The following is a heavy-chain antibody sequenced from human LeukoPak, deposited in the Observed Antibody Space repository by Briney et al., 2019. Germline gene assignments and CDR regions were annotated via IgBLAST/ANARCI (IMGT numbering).Heavy chain of an antibody. CDR2: IKQDGSEK. V-gene: IGHV3-7*01. CDR3: ARDVFLRGMDV. D-gene: IGHD2/OR15-2a*01. J-gene: IGHJ6*02. Sequence: GGSLRLSCAGSGFTFSSYWMSWVRQAPGKGLEWVANIKQDGSEKYYVDSVKGRFTISRDNAKNSLYLQMNSLRAEDTAVYYCARDVFLRGMDVWGQGTTVTVSS. CDR1: GFTFSSYW.